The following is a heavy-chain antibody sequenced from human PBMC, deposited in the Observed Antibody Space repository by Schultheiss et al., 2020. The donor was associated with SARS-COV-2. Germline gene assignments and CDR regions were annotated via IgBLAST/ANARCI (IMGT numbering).Heavy chain of an antibody. D-gene: IGHD4-17*01. Sequence: GGSLRLSCAASGFTFSSYWMHWVRQVPGKGLVWVSRTNSDGNITSYADSVRGRFTISRDNAKNTLYLQMGSLRAEDMAVYYCARAVTTSVYYGMDVWGQGTTVTVSS. CDR1: GFTFSSYW. V-gene: IGHV3-74*01. CDR2: TNSDGNIT. J-gene: IGHJ6*02. CDR3: ARAVTTSVYYGMDV.